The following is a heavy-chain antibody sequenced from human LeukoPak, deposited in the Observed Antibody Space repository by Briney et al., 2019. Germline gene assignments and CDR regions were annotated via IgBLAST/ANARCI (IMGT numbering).Heavy chain of an antibody. Sequence: GGSLRLSCAASGLTFSRFWMSWVRQAPGKGLEWVANIKNDGSEKYYVDSVKGRFIISRDNAQNSLYLQMNSLRAEDTAVYYCARDSGTVEEYFDYWGQGTLVTVSS. J-gene: IGHJ4*02. CDR3: ARDSGTVEEYFDY. D-gene: IGHD1-14*01. CDR2: IKNDGSEK. V-gene: IGHV3-7*01. CDR1: GLTFSRFW.